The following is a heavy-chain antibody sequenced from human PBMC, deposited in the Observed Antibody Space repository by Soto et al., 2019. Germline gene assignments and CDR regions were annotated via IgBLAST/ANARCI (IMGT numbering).Heavy chain of an antibody. CDR3: ARGLREVYYYYYYYMDV. CDR2: IKQDGSEK. D-gene: IGHD5-12*01. J-gene: IGHJ6*03. CDR1: GFTFSSYW. Sequence: GGSLRLSCAASGFTFSSYWMSWVRQAPGKGLEWVANIKQDGSEKYYVDSVKGRFTISRDNAKNSLYLQMNSLRAEDTAVYYCARGLREVYYYYYYYMDVWGKGTTVTVSS. V-gene: IGHV3-7*01.